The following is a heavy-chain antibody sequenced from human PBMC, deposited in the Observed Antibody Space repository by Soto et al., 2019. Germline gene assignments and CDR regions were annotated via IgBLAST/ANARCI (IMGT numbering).Heavy chain of an antibody. J-gene: IGHJ4*02. CDR3: ARGVIDYYNGSGYLYYIDY. CDR2: INYSGST. CDR1: DGSISRYY. Sequence: PSETLSLTCSVSDGSISRYYWIWIRQPPGKGLEWIAYINYSGSTNYNLSLKSRVTILVDTSKNPFSMKLSSVTAADTAVYYCARGVIDYYNGSGYLYYIDYWGQGILVTVSS. D-gene: IGHD3-22*01. V-gene: IGHV4-59*01.